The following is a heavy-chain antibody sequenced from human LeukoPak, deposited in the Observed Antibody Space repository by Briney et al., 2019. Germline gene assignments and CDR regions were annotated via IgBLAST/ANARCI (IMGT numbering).Heavy chain of an antibody. D-gene: IGHD4-17*01. CDR3: ARDGTTVKDAFDI. V-gene: IGHV3-53*01. CDR1: GFTVSSNY. Sequence: GGSLRLSCAASGFTVSSNYMSWVRQAPGKGLEWVSVIYSSGSTYYADSVKGRFTISRDNSKNTLYLQMNSLRAEDTAVYYCARDGTTVKDAFDIWGQGTMVTVSS. J-gene: IGHJ3*02. CDR2: IYSSGST.